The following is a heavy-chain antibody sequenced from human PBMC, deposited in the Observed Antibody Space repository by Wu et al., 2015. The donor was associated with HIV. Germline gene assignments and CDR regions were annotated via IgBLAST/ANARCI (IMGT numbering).Heavy chain of an antibody. V-gene: IGHV1-46*01. Sequence: QVQLVQSGAEMKKPGASVKVSCKASGYTFTRYYIHWVRQAPGQGLEWMGIIKPSGGSTGYAQKFQGRVTMTRDTSTNIVYMELSNLRSEDTAVYYCARAHLDTVVVRVAPEETGYLDHWGQGTLVSVSS. J-gene: IGHJ4*02. CDR1: GYTFTRYY. D-gene: IGHD2-15*01. CDR2: IKPSGGST. CDR3: ARAHLDTVVVRVAPEETGYLDH.